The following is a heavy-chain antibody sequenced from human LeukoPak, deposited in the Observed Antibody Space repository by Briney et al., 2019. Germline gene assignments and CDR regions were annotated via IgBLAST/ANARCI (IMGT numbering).Heavy chain of an antibody. CDR1: GFTFTSYA. Sequence: GGSLRLSCAASGFTFTSYAMNWVRQAPGKGLEWVSGISGSGGSTYYADSVKGRFSISRDNSKNTLYLQLNSLRVEDTAEYYCAKHLLVGGTRGAYAFDIWGRGTMVTVSS. V-gene: IGHV3-23*01. CDR3: AKHLLVGGTRGAYAFDI. D-gene: IGHD1-26*01. CDR2: ISGSGGST. J-gene: IGHJ3*02.